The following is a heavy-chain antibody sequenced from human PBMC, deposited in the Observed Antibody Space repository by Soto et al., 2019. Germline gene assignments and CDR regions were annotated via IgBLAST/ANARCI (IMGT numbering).Heavy chain of an antibody. V-gene: IGHV1-18*01. D-gene: IGHD5-18*01. J-gene: IGHJ6*02. CDR1: GYTFTSYG. Sequence: ASVKVSCKASGYTFTSYGISWVRQAPGQGLEWMGWISAYNGNTNYAQKLQGRVTMTTDTSTSTAYMELRSLRSDDTAVYYCARATAMVTYYYYYGMDVWGQGTTVTAP. CDR3: ARATAMVTYYYYYGMDV. CDR2: ISAYNGNT.